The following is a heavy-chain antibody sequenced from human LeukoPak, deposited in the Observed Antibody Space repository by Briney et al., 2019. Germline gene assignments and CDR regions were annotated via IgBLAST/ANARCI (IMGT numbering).Heavy chain of an antibody. CDR3: ARVSSYYDILTGYSHYYFDY. Sequence: SETLSLTCTVSGYSISSGYYWGWIRQPPGKGLEWIGSIYHSGSTYYNPSLKSRVTISVDTSKNQFSLKLSSVTAADTAAYYCARVSSYYDILTGYSHYYFDYWGQGTLVTVSS. V-gene: IGHV4-38-2*02. CDR2: IYHSGST. J-gene: IGHJ4*02. D-gene: IGHD3-9*01. CDR1: GYSISSGYY.